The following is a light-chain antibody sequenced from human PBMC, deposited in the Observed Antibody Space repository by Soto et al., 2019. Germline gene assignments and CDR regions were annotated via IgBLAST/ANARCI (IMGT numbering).Light chain of an antibody. Sequence: QSALTQPPSASGTPGQRIIISCSGSTSNIESHPVNWFQQVPGAAPKLLIKTNNQRPSGVPDRFSGSKSGASASLAISGLQSEDEADYYCQSYDSSLSAYVFGTGTKVTVL. J-gene: IGLJ1*01. V-gene: IGLV1-44*01. CDR3: QSYDSSLSAYV. CDR2: TNN. CDR1: TSNIESHP.